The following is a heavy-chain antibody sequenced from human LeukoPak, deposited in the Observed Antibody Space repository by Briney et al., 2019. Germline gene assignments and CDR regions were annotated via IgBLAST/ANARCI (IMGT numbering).Heavy chain of an antibody. D-gene: IGHD3-22*01. V-gene: IGHV4-38-2*02. J-gene: IGHJ4*02. CDR1: GYSISSGYY. CDR2: IYHSGST. CDR3: ASEGSYYDSSGLRDY. Sequence: SETLSLTCTVSGYSISSGYYWGWIRQPPGKGLEWIGSIYHSGSTYYNPSLKSRVTISVDTSKNQFSLKLSSVTAADTAVYYCASEGSYYDSSGLRDYWGQGTLVTVSS.